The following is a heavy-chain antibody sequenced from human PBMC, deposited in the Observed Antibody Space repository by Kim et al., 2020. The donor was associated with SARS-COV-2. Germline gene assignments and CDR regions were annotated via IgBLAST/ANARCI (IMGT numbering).Heavy chain of an antibody. CDR3: ARERTYYASGFPDY. J-gene: IGHJ4*02. D-gene: IGHD3-16*01. V-gene: IGHV7-4-1*02. Sequence: ASVKVSCKASGYTFTTYPINWVRQAPGQGLEWMGWINTNTGNPTYAQDFRGRFVFSLDTSVTTAYLQINSLKAEDTAIYYCARERTYYASGFPDYWGQGSLVTVSS. CDR1: GYTFTTYP. CDR2: INTNTGNP.